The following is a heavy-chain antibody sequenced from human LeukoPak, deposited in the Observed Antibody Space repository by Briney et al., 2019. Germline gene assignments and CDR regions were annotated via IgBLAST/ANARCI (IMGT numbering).Heavy chain of an antibody. CDR2: ITGSGANT. V-gene: IGHV3-23*01. D-gene: IGHD3-22*01. CDR1: GFTFASYA. Sequence: GGSLRLSCAASGFTFASYAMSWVRQAPGKGLEWVSSITGSGANTYYADSVKGRFTISRDNSKNTMYLQMNSLRAEDTAVYFCAKLDYYDTHWGQGTLVTVSS. CDR3: AKLDYYDTH. J-gene: IGHJ4*02.